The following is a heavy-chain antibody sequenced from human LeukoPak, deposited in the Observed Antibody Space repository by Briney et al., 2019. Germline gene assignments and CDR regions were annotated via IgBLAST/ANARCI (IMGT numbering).Heavy chain of an antibody. J-gene: IGHJ4*02. V-gene: IGHV2-70*04. CDR3: ARMGQWQTSIDY. CDR2: IDWDDDK. D-gene: IGHD6-19*01. CDR1: GFSLRTSGMR. Sequence: GSGPTLVKPTQTLTLTCTFSGFSLRTSGMRVSWLRQPPGKALEWLARIDWDDDKFYSTSLKTRLTISKDTSKTQVVLTMTNMDPVDTATYYCARMGQWQTSIDYWGQGTLVTVSS.